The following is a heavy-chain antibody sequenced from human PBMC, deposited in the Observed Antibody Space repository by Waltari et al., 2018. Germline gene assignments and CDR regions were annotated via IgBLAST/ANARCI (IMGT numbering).Heavy chain of an antibody. CDR1: EFTFSSYS. CDR2: ISSSSSTI. Sequence: EVQLVESGGGLVQPGGSLRLSCAASEFTFSSYSMNWVRQAPGKGLEWVSYISSSSSTIYYADSVKGRFTISRDNAKNSLYLQMNSLRAEDTAVYYCARDSTYGSGSYFYYYYGMDVWGQGTTVTVSS. J-gene: IGHJ6*02. CDR3: ARDSTYGSGSYFYYYYGMDV. V-gene: IGHV3-48*01. D-gene: IGHD3-10*01.